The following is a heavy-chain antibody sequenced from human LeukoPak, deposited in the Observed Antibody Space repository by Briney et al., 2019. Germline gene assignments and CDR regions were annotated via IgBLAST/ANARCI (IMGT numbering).Heavy chain of an antibody. D-gene: IGHD1-26*01. CDR1: GGSISNYY. CDR3: ARDVGASVIDY. V-gene: IGHV4-4*07. Sequence: SETLSLTCTVSGGSISNYYWTWIRQPAGKGLKWIGHIYYSGSTNYNPSLKSRVTMSVDTSKNQFSLKLSSVTAADTAVYYCARDVGASVIDYWGQGTLVTVSS. CDR2: IYYSGST. J-gene: IGHJ4*02.